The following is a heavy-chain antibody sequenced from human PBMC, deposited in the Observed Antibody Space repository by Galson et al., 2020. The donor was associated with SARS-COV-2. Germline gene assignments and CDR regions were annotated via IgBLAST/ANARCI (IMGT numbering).Heavy chain of an antibody. J-gene: IGHJ4*02. V-gene: IGHV5-51*01. D-gene: IGHD3-9*01. Sequence: GGSLRLSCKDSGYSFTNHWIAWVRQMPGRGLEWMGIVYLGDSETKYSPSFQGHVTISADKSINTAYLQWSSLQASDTAMYYCARQKNSDWLIDSWGQGTLVSVSS. CDR3: ARQKNSDWLIDS. CDR1: GYSFTNHW. CDR2: VYLGDSET.